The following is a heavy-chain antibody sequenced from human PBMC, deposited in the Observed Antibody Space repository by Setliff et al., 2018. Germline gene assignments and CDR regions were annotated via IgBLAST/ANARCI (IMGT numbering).Heavy chain of an antibody. Sequence: SVKVSCKASGGTFSSYAISWVRQAPGQGLEWMGRITPIFGTANYAQKFQGRVTITADKSMSTAYMELSSLRSEDTAVYYCARDPWQWLTTFTSAEYFQHWGQGTLVTVSS. V-gene: IGHV1-69*06. CDR3: ARDPWQWLTTFTSAEYFQH. D-gene: IGHD6-19*01. CDR2: ITPIFGTA. CDR1: GGTFSSYA. J-gene: IGHJ1*01.